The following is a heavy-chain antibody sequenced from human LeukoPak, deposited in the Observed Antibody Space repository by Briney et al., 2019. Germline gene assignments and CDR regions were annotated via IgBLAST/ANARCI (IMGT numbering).Heavy chain of an antibody. CDR1: GFTFTSYS. CDR3: AKQLGYCSDGSCYFPY. Sequence: GGSLRLSCAASGFTFTSYSMNWVRQAPGKGLEWVSTISGGGGSTYYADSVKGRFTISRDNSKSTLCLQMNSLRAEDTAVYYCAKQLGYCSDGSCYFPYWGQGTLVTVSS. CDR2: ISGGGGST. J-gene: IGHJ4*02. V-gene: IGHV3-23*01. D-gene: IGHD2-15*01.